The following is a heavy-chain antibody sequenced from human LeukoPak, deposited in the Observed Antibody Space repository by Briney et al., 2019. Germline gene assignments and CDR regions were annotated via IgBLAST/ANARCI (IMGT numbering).Heavy chain of an antibody. CDR3: ARDPAAHGR. J-gene: IGHJ4*02. CDR1: GYTFTSYA. Sequence: AXVKVXCKASGYTFTSYAMNWGRQAPGQGLEWRGWINTNTGNPTYAQGFTGRFVFSLDTSVSTAYLQISSLKAEDTAVYYCARDPAAHGRWGQGTLVTVSS. D-gene: IGHD6-13*01. V-gene: IGHV7-4-1*02. CDR2: INTNTGNP.